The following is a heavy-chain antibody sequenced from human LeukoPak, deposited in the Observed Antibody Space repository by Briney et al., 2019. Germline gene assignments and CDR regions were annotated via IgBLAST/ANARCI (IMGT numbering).Heavy chain of an antibody. CDR3: ARDDYNWSVDAFEI. J-gene: IGHJ3*02. Sequence: GGSLRLSCAASGFTFSNYWMTWVRQAPGKGLEWVANINQDGSEKYYVDSVKGRFTISRDNPKKSLYLQMNSLRAEDTAVYYCARDDYNWSVDAFEIWGQGTMVTVSS. CDR1: GFTFSNYW. V-gene: IGHV3-7*01. CDR2: INQDGSEK. D-gene: IGHD1-20*01.